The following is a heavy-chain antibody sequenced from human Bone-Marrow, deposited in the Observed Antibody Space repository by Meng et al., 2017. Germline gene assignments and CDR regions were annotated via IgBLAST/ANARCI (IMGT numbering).Heavy chain of an antibody. J-gene: IGHJ4*02. CDR1: GYTFTSYG. V-gene: IGHV1-2*02. CDR2: INPNSGGT. Sequence: ASVKVSCKASGYTFTSYGISWVRQAPGQGLEWMGWINPNSGGTNYAQKFQGRVTMTRDTSISTAYMELSRLRSDDTAVYYCARVGDYDSSCPDYWGQGTLVTVSS. D-gene: IGHD3-22*01. CDR3: ARVGDYDSSCPDY.